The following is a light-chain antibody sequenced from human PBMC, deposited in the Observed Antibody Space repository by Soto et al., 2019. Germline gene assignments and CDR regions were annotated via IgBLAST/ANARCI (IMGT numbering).Light chain of an antibody. CDR3: QQRSR. J-gene: IGKJ4*01. V-gene: IGKV3-15*01. Sequence: EIVMTQSPATLSVSPGERVTLSCRASQSVFSSLAWYQQKPGQAPRLLIYGAATRAIGIPARISGSGSGTEFTLTISSLQSEDFAVYYCQQRSRFGGGTKVEIK. CDR2: GAA. CDR1: QSVFSS.